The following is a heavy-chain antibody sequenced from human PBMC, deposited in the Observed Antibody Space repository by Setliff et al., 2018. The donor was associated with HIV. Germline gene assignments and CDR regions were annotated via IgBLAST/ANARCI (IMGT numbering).Heavy chain of an antibody. Sequence: PSQTLSLTCAISGDSVSSNSAAWNWIRQSPSRGLEWLGRTYYRSKWYNDYAVSVKSRITINPDTSKNQFSLQLNSVTPEDTAVYYWARGGGYCSSTSCCSGITRLGFYMDVWGKGTTVTVSS. CDR1: GDSVSSNSAA. V-gene: IGHV6-1*01. D-gene: IGHD2-2*01. CDR3: ARGGGYCSSTSCCSGITRLGFYMDV. CDR2: TYYRSKWYN. J-gene: IGHJ6*03.